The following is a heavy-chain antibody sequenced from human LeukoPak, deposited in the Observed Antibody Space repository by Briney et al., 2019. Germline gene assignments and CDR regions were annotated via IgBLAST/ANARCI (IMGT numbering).Heavy chain of an antibody. CDR3: ARSRSGYQFDY. Sequence: PGGSLRLSCAASGFTFSGFSMEWVRQAPGRGLEWLSYISSTSSTMLYADSVKGRFTISRDNAKNSLYLQMHSLRAEDTAVYYCARSRSGYQFDYWGQGTLVTVSS. J-gene: IGHJ4*02. CDR2: ISSTSSTM. V-gene: IGHV3-48*01. CDR1: GFTFSGFS. D-gene: IGHD2-2*01.